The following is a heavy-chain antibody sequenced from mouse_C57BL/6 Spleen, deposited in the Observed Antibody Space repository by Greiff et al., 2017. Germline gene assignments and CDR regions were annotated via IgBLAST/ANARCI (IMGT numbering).Heavy chain of an antibody. CDR2: INPSTGGT. V-gene: IGHV1-42*01. CDR1: GYSFTGYY. J-gene: IGHJ2*01. D-gene: IGHD2-4*01. Sequence: EVQLQQSGPELVKPGASVKISCKASGYSFTGYYMNWVKQSPEKSLEWIGEINPSTGGTTYNQKFKAKATLTVDKSSSTAYMQLKSLTSEDSAVYYCVYDYDNYFDYWGQGTTLTVSS. CDR3: VYDYDNYFDY.